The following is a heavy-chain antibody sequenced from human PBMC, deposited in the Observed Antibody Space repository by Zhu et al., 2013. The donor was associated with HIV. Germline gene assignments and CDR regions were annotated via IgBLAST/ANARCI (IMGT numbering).Heavy chain of an antibody. CDR3: AKDQDPDGYYDLDY. J-gene: IGHJ4*02. CDR1: GFSFSDFS. V-gene: IGHV3-23*01. Sequence: EVQLLESGGGLVQPGGSLRLSCAASGFSFSDFSMNWVRQAPGKGLEWVSIIYGSGATTYYADFVKGRFTISRDNSKNTVYLQMRSLRTEDTGHIFNCAKDQDPDGYYDLDYWGQGTLGHRLL. D-gene: IGHD5-18*01. CDR2: IYGSGATT.